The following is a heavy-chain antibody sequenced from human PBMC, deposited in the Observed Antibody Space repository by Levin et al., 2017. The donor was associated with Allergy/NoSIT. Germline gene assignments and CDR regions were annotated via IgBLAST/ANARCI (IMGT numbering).Heavy chain of an antibody. J-gene: IGHJ4*02. CDR3: ARGESILIVLAPRKGFDY. CDR1: GGSFSGYY. V-gene: IGHV4-34*01. CDR2: INHSGST. Sequence: SQTLSLTCAVYGGSFSGYYWSWIRQPPGKGLEWIGEINHSGSTNYNPSLKSRVTISVDTSKKQFSLKLSSVTAADTAVYYCARGESILIVLAPRKGFDYWGQGTLVTVSS. D-gene: IGHD2-8*02.